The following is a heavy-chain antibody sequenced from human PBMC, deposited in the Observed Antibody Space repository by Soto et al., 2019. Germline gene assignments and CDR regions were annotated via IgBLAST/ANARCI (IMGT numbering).Heavy chain of an antibody. Sequence: QVQLVESGGGLVKPGGSLRLSCATSGFTFSDYYMSWIRQAPGKGLEWVSYIGTRGNTKYYADSVRGRFTISRDNAKNSLYLQMTSLRADDTAVYYCARDGTEYYGEYYAYWGQGIPVTVSS. J-gene: IGHJ4*02. V-gene: IGHV3-11*01. CDR3: ARDGTEYYGEYYAY. D-gene: IGHD4-17*01. CDR1: GFTFSDYY. CDR2: IGTRGNTK.